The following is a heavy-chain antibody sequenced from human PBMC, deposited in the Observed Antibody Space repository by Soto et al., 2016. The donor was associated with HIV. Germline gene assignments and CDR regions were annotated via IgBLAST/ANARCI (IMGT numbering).Heavy chain of an antibody. CDR3: ARDRIHYSSSWSRGFEY. CDR1: GFTFSSYA. Sequence: VQLVESGGGVVQPGKSLRLSCAASGFTFSSYAMHWVRQAPGKGLEWVAVISYDGSNKYYADSVKGRFTISRDNSKNTVYLQMNSLSPDDTAVYYCARDRIHYSSSWSRGFEYWGQGTLVTVSS. V-gene: IGHV3-30*04. J-gene: IGHJ4*02. D-gene: IGHD6-13*01. CDR2: ISYDGSNK.